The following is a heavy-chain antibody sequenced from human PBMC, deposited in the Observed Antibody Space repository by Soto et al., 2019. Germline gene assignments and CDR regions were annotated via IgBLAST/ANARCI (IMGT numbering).Heavy chain of an antibody. CDR1: GGTFSSYA. CDR3: AIYSGGYAYNQGDC. D-gene: IGHD3-16*01. Sequence: QVQLVQSGAEVKKPGSSVKVSCKASGGTFSSYAISWVRQAPGQGLEWMGGIIPIFGTENYAQKFQGRVTLTPEQSRSTAYMELSRLGSEDTGVHDCAIYSGGYAYNQGDCWGQGTLVTVSS. CDR2: IIPIFGTE. J-gene: IGHJ1*01. V-gene: IGHV1-69*05.